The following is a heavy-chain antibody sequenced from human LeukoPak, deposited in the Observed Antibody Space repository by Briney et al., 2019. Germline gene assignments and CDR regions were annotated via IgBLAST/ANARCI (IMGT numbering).Heavy chain of an antibody. V-gene: IGHV3-74*01. CDR1: GFTFSSYL. D-gene: IGHD4/OR15-4a*01. Sequence: GGSLRLSCAASGFTFSSYLMHWVRQAPGKGLVWVSRINTDGSTTNYADSVKGRFTISRDNAKNTLYLQMNSLRVEDTAVYYCARDLDYELDYWGQGTLVTVSS. J-gene: IGHJ4*02. CDR3: ARDLDYELDY. CDR2: INTDGSTT.